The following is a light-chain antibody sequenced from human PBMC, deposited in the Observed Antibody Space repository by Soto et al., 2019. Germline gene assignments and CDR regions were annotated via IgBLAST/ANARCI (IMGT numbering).Light chain of an antibody. CDR1: QSRLHTDGKTY. V-gene: IGKV2D-29*01. CDR2: DVS. J-gene: IGKJ4*01. Sequence: TQTPLSMSVPPGQPGSISCKYIQSRLHTDGKTYMHWYMQKPAQPPQLLIYDVSARCSAVPVRFSGTGSETDFTMTFSRVEAEDVELYYRLQSIQLLTFGGETKVDIK. CDR3: LQSIQLLT.